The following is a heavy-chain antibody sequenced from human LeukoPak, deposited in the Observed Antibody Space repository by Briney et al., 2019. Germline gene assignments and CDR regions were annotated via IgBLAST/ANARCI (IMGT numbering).Heavy chain of an antibody. V-gene: IGHV4-39*01. CDR1: GGCIGSTTYY. J-gene: IGHJ4*02. CDR3: ARSAPEVGDY. CDR2: IYYSSGT. Sequence: SETLSLICTVSGGCIGSTTYYWGWIRQPPGKGLGWIGTIYYSSGTYYNPSLKSRATISVDTYNNQFSLRLSSVAAADTAVYYSARSAPEVGDYWGQGTLVTVSS. D-gene: IGHD1-14*01.